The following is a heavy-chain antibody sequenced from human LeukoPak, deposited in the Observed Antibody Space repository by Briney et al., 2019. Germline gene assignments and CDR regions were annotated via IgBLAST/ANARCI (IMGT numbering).Heavy chain of an antibody. CDR3: ARSSAAEGPTHNWFDP. J-gene: IGHJ5*02. CDR2: IHNSGNS. Sequence: SETLSLTCTASGGSISSYYWSWVRQPPGKGLEWIGYIHNSGNSNYNRSLKSRVTISVDTSKNQFSLRLTSVTAADTAVYHCARSSAAEGPTHNWFDPWGQGTLVTVSS. CDR1: GGSISSYY. V-gene: IGHV4-59*08. D-gene: IGHD6-13*01.